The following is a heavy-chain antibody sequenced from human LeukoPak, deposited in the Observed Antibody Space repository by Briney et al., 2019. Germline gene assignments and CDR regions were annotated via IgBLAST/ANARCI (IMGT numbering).Heavy chain of an antibody. CDR2: IYTSGST. D-gene: IGHD5-24*01. CDR3: ATGDGYNSFGY. Sequence: ETLSLTCTVSGGSFSSYYWSWIRQPAGKGLEWIGRIYTSGSTNYNSSLKSRVTMSVDTSKNQVSLKLSSVTAADTAVYYCATGDGYNSFGYWGQGTLVTVSS. V-gene: IGHV4-4*07. J-gene: IGHJ4*02. CDR1: GGSFSSYY.